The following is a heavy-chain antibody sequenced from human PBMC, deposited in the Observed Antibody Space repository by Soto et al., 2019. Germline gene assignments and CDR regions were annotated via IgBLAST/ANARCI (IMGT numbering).Heavy chain of an antibody. V-gene: IGHV3-21*01. D-gene: IGHD3-10*01. Sequence: GGSLRLSCAASGFTFSSYHMNWVRQAPGKGLEWVSSISSGSSYIYYTDSVEGRFTISRDNAKNSLYLQMNSLRAEDTAVYYCARTLDYFGSGTRDWFDPWGQGTQVTVSS. CDR1: GFTFSSYH. CDR2: ISSGSSYI. CDR3: ARTLDYFGSGTRDWFDP. J-gene: IGHJ5*02.